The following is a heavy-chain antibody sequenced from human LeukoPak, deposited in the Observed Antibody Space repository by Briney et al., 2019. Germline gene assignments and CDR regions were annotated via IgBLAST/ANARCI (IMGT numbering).Heavy chain of an antibody. CDR3: ARDRTVTHAFDI. D-gene: IGHD4-17*01. CDR2: FYASGST. V-gene: IGHV4-4*07. CDR1: GGSISNYY. Sequence: PSETLSLTCTVSGGSISNYYWNWIRQPAGKGLEWIGRFYASGSTNYNPSLKSRVTMSVDTSKNQFSLKLSSVTAADTAVYYCARDRTVTHAFDIWGQGTMVTVSS. J-gene: IGHJ3*02.